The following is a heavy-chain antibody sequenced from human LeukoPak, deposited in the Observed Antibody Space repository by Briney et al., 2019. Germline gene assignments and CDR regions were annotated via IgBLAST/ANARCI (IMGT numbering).Heavy chain of an antibody. CDR3: ARVVRGVDYYMDV. CDR1: GFTFSSYG. V-gene: IGHV3-30*02. D-gene: IGHD3-10*01. CDR2: IRYDGSNK. Sequence: PGGSLRLSCAASGFTFSSYGMHWVRQAPGKGLEWVAFIRYDGSNKYYADSVKGRFTISRDNPNNSLYLQMNSLRAEDTAVYYCARVVRGVDYYMDVWGIGTMVTVSS. J-gene: IGHJ6*03.